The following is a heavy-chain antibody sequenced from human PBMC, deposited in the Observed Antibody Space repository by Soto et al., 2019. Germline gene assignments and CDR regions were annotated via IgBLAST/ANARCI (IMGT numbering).Heavy chain of an antibody. CDR3: ARVYYDILTGDLAYTAYYYYGMDV. D-gene: IGHD3-9*01. V-gene: IGHV1-18*01. J-gene: IGHJ6*02. CDR1: GYTFASYG. Sequence: GASVKVSCKASGYTFASYGSSWVRQAPGQGLEWMGWISAYNGNTNYAQKLQGRVTMTTDTSTSTAYMELRSLRSDDTAVYYCARVYYDILTGDLAYTAYYYYGMDVWGQGTTVTVSS. CDR2: ISAYNGNT.